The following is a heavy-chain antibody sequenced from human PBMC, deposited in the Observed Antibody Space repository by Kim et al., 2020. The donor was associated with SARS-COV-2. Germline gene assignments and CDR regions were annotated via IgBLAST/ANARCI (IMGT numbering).Heavy chain of an antibody. V-gene: IGHV4-39*07. CDR3: ARDLGPARGDNWFDP. J-gene: IGHJ5*02. D-gene: IGHD2-2*01. CDR1: GGSISSSSYY. Sequence: SETLSLTCTVSGGSISSSSYYWGWIRQPPGKGLEWIGSIYYSGSTYYNPSLKSRVTISVDTSKNQFSLKLSSVTAADTAVYYCARDLGPARGDNWFDPWG. CDR2: IYYSGST.